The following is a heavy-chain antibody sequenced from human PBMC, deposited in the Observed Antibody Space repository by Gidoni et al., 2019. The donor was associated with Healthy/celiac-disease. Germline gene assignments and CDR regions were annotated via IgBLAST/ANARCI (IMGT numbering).Heavy chain of an antibody. CDR3: ASGRWLQSSYYFDY. V-gene: IGHV4-34*01. CDR1: GGSFSGYY. Sequence: QVQLQQWGAGLLKPSETLSLTCAFYGGSFSGYYWSWIRQHPGKGLEWIGEINHSGSTNYNPSLKSRVTISVGTSKNQFALKLSSVTAADTAVYYCASGRWLQSSYYFDYWGQGTLVTVSS. CDR2: INHSGST. D-gene: IGHD5-12*01. J-gene: IGHJ4*02.